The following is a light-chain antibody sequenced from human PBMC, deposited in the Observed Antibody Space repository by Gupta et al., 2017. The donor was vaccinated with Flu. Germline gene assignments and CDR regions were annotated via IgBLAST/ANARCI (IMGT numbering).Light chain of an antibody. CDR2: GAS. CDR3: QQYGSSPPYT. Sequence: EIWLTPSPSTLSLSPGGRATLSCRASQSCSSSYLAWYQQKPGQAPRLLIYGASSRATGSPDRCSGSGSWTDFTLTISRLEPEDVAVEYCQQYGSSPPYTFGQGTKLEIK. CDR1: QSCSSSY. J-gene: IGKJ2*01. V-gene: IGKV3-20*01.